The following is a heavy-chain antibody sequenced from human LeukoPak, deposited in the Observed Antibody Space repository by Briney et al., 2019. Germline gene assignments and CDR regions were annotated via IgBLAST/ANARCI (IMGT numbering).Heavy chain of an antibody. CDR3: ARVGRYCGSDCYLDD. CDR1: GGSFNSYY. CDR2: IDYTGGT. D-gene: IGHD2-21*02. V-gene: IGHV4-59*01. J-gene: IGHJ4*02. Sequence: SENLSLTCAVYGGSFNSYYWGWIRQPPGNGLEWIAYIDYTGGTNSKPSLRGRLTRSLDTTKNQFSLSLTSATAADTAVYYCARVGRYCGSDCYLDDWGQGTQVTVAS.